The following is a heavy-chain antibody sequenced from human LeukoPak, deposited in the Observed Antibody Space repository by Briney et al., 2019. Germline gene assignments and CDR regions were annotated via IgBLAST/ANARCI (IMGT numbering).Heavy chain of an antibody. J-gene: IGHJ4*02. D-gene: IGHD4-17*01. CDR2: ISGSGGST. Sequence: GGSLRLSCAPSGFTFTNYAMSWVRQAPGKGLEWVSVISGSGGSTNYADSVKGRFTISRDNSKNTLYLQMNSLRAEHTAVYYCARGYDYGDYGVVEWGQGTLVTVSS. CDR1: GFTFTNYA. CDR3: ARGYDYGDYGVVE. V-gene: IGHV3-23*01.